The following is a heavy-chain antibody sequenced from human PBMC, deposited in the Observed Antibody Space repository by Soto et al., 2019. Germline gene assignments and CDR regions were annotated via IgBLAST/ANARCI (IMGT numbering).Heavy chain of an antibody. J-gene: IGHJ4*02. Sequence: QLLESGGGLVQPGGSLRLSCVASGFTFRNYAMNWVRQAPGKGLEWVAVMSPGGNSQYYADSVKGRFTISRDTSKSTLYLQMTSLRPEDTAVSYCASGAAFYYDISRYWGQGTLVTVSS. CDR3: ASGAAFYYDISRY. D-gene: IGHD3-22*01. V-gene: IGHV3-30-3*01. CDR2: MSPGGNSQ. CDR1: GFTFRNYA.